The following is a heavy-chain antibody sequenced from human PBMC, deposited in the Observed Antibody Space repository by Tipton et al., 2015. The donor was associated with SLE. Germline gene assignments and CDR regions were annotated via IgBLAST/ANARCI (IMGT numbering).Heavy chain of an antibody. Sequence: QLVQSGADVKKPGASMKVSCKTSGYTFSDYYLHWLRQAPGQGLEWMGVINPSGGGTIYAQKFQGRVTMTGDSSTSTIYMELRTLRSEDTATYFCARVGCTINAFNICLNPPDIEVFFFWGQGSLATVSS. V-gene: IGHV1-46*01. J-gene: IGHJ1*01. CDR1: GYTFSDYY. CDR3: ARVGCTINAFNICLNPPDIEVFFF. CDR2: INPSGGGT. D-gene: IGHD2-15*01.